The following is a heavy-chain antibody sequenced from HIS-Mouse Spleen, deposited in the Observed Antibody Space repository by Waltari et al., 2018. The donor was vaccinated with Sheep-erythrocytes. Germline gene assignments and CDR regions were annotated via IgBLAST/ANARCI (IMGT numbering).Heavy chain of an antibody. CDR1: GFTFSSYS. CDR3: ARDTGTDAFDI. J-gene: IGHJ3*02. CDR2: ISSSSSYI. Sequence: EVQLVESGGGLVKPGGSLRLSCAASGFTFSSYSMNWVRQAPGKGREWFSSISSSSSYIYYADSVKGRFTISRDNAKNSLYLQMNSLRAEDTAVYYCARDTGTDAFDIWGQGTMVTVSS. D-gene: IGHD1-1*01. V-gene: IGHV3-21*01.